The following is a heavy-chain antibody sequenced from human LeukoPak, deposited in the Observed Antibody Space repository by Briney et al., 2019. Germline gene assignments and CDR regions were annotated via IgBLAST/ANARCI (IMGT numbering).Heavy chain of an antibody. CDR3: ASRESTLRSLEWLFEPSFDY. CDR2: IYYSGST. Sequence: SETLSLTCTVSGGSISSGDYYWSWIRQPPGKGLEGIGYIYYSGSTYYNPSLKSRVTISVDTSKNQFSLKLSSVTAADTAVYYCASRESTLRSLEWLFEPSFDYSGPGTLVTVSS. D-gene: IGHD3-3*01. J-gene: IGHJ4*02. V-gene: IGHV4-30-4*08. CDR1: GGSISSGDYY.